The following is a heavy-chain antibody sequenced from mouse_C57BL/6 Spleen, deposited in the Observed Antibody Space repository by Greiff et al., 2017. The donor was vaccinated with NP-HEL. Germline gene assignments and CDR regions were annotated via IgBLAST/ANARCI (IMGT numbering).Heavy chain of an antibody. J-gene: IGHJ3*01. CDR1: GYTFTSYW. CDR2: IDPSDSYT. D-gene: IGHD2-3*01. Sequence: QVQLQQPGAELVRPGTSVKLSCKASGYTFTSYWMHWVKQRPGQGLEWIGVIDPSDSYTNYNQKFKGKATLTVDTSSSTAYMQLSSLTSEDSAVYYCATGGYYVGGAYWGQGTLVTVSA. V-gene: IGHV1-59*01. CDR3: ATGGYYVGGAY.